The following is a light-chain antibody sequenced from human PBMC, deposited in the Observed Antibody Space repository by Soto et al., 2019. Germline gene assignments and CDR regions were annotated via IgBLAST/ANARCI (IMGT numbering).Light chain of an antibody. Sequence: DIQMTQSPSTLSASVGDRVTITCRASQSISSWLAWYQQKPGKAPKLLIYDASSLESGVLSRFSGSGSGTEFTLTISSLQPDDFATYYCQQYNSYPATFGQGTKVEIK. V-gene: IGKV1-5*01. CDR2: DAS. J-gene: IGKJ1*01. CDR1: QSISSW. CDR3: QQYNSYPAT.